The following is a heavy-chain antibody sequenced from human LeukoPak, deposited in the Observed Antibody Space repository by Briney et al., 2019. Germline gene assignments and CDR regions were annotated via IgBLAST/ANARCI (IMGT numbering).Heavy chain of an antibody. D-gene: IGHD6-19*01. CDR2: ISYDGSNK. CDR3: ASAIAVAGTGFDY. J-gene: IGHJ4*02. CDR1: GFTFSSYG. Sequence: GGSLRLSCAASGFTFSSYGMHWVRQAPGKGLEWVAVISYDGSNKYYADSVKGRFTISRDNSKNTLYLQMNSLRAEDTAVYCCASAIAVAGTGFDYWGQGTLVTVSS. V-gene: IGHV3-30*03.